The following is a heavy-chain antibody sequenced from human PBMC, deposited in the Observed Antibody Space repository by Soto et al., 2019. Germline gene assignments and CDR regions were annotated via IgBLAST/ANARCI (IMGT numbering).Heavy chain of an antibody. CDR1: GFTFGNHA. V-gene: IGHV3-30*04. Sequence: GGSLRLSCAASGFTFGNHAMHWVRQAPGKGLEWVALISHDAMTTMYPDSVKGRFSISRDNSMNTLYLQMNSLRLEDTAVYYCVSEVGPRNFDLRGQGSLVTVSS. D-gene: IGHD1-26*01. J-gene: IGHJ4*02. CDR3: VSEVGPRNFDL. CDR2: ISHDAMTT.